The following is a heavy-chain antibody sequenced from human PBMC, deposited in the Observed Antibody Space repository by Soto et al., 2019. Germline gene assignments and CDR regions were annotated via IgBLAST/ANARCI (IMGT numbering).Heavy chain of an antibody. D-gene: IGHD3-3*01. Sequence: ASVKVSCKASGYTFTGYYMHWVRQAPGQGLEWMGWINPNSGGTNYAQKFQGWVTMTRDTSISTAYMELSRLRSDDTAVYYCARSVGTWRVDFDYWGQGTLVTVSS. CDR2: INPNSGGT. CDR3: ARSVGTWRVDFDY. CDR1: GYTFTGYY. V-gene: IGHV1-2*04. J-gene: IGHJ4*02.